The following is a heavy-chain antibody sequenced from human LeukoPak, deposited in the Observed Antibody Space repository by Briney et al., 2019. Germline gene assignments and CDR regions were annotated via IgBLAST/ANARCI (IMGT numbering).Heavy chain of an antibody. CDR2: IKQDGGQK. CDR3: ARYGVSSSTSYIDF. D-gene: IGHD2-2*01. V-gene: IGHV3-7*01. CDR1: GFTFSSYW. J-gene: IGHJ4*02. Sequence: HPGGSLRLSCAASGFTFSSYWMTWVRQAPGKGLEWVANIKQDGGQKFYLDSVKGRFTIARDNAKNSLYLQMNSLRAEDTAVYYCARYGVSSSTSYIDFWGQGTLVAVSS.